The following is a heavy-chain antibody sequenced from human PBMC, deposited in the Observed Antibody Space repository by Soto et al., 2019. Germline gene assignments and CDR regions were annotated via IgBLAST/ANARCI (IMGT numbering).Heavy chain of an antibody. V-gene: IGHV1-69*08. Sequence: QVQLVHSGTEVTKPGSSVKVPCKASGATFRTYTLSWVRQGPGQGLEWMGRIVPLVAKTKYAQSFRGRVTITADKSTSTAYRELSGLKSEDTAVYYWATESKYQCGSVTLSNFYGMEVWGKGTKVMLSS. J-gene: IGHJ6*04. CDR1: GATFRTYT. CDR2: IVPLVAKT. D-gene: IGHD3-10*01. CDR3: ATESKYQCGSVTLSNFYGMEV.